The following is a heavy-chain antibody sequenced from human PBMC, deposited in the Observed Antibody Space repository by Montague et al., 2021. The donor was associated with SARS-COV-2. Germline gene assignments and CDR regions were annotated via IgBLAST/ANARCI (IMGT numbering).Heavy chain of an antibody. J-gene: IGHJ6*02. V-gene: IGHV3-48*03. D-gene: IGHD2-21*01. CDR2: ISSSGGGSTK. CDR1: GFIFSSYE. CDR3: ARDRDWDDWCGMDV. Sequence: SLRLSCSASGFIFSSYEVNWVRQAPGKGLEWISYISSSGGGSTKXYTDSVKGRFTISRDNAKNSLYLQMNSLRVEDTAIYYCARDRDWDDWCGMDVWGQGTTVTVSS.